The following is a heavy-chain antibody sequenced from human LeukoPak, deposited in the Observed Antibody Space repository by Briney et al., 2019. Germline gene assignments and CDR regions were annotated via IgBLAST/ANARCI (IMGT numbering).Heavy chain of an antibody. V-gene: IGHV4-59*01. J-gene: IGHJ4*02. D-gene: IGHD5-24*01. Sequence: SETLSLTCTVSGGSISSYYWIWIRQPPGKGLEWIGYIRYSGSTNSNPSLKSRVTISVDTSKNQFSLKLISVTAADTAVYYCARAGPRRDGYNADYWGQGTLVTVSS. CDR2: IRYSGST. CDR1: GGSISSYY. CDR3: ARAGPRRDGYNADY.